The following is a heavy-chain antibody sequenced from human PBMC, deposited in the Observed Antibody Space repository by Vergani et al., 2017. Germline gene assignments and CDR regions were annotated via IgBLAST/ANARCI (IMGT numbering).Heavy chain of an antibody. CDR2: ISGSGGST. CDR1: GFTFSSYS. D-gene: IGHD3-3*01. CDR3: ARDQGNYDFWSGYYNGMDV. Sequence: VQLVESGGGLVKPGGSLRLSCAASGFTFSSYSMNWVRQAPGKGLEWVSAISGSGGSTYYADSVKGRFTISRDNAKNSLYLQMNSLRAEDTAVYYCARDQGNYDFWSGYYNGMDVWGQGTTVTVSS. J-gene: IGHJ6*02. V-gene: IGHV3-21*01.